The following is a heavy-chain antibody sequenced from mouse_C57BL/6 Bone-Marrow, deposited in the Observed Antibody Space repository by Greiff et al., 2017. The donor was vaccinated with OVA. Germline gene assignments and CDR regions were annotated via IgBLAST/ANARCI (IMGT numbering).Heavy chain of an antibody. CDR1: GFTFSDYG. J-gene: IGHJ3*01. CDR3: ASPYDYDVGAWFAY. CDR2: ISSGSSTI. Sequence: EVQRVESGGGLVKPGGSLKLSCAASGFTFSDYGMHWVRQAPEKGLEWVAYISSGSSTIYYADTVKGRFTISRDNAKNTLFLQMTSLRSEDTAMYYCASPYDYDVGAWFAYWGQGTLVTVSA. V-gene: IGHV5-17*01. D-gene: IGHD2-4*01.